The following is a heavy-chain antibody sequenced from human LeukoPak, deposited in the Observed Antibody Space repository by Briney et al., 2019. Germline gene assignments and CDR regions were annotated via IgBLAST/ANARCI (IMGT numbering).Heavy chain of an antibody. V-gene: IGHV3-64*01. CDR2: ISTNGGST. J-gene: IGHJ4*02. D-gene: IGHD6-13*01. CDR3: AGGSSWYRGIDY. Sequence: GGSLRLSCAVSGFTFSSYDMYWVRQAPGKGLEYVSAISTNGGSTYYANSAKGRFTISRDNSKNTLYLQMGSLRAEDMAVYYCAGGSSWYRGIDYWGQGTLVTVSS. CDR1: GFTFSSYD.